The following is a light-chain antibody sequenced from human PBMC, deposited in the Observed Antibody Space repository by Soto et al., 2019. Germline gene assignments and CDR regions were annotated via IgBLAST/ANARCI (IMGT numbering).Light chain of an antibody. V-gene: IGLV2-8*01. CDR2: EVS. J-gene: IGLJ3*02. CDR1: SSDVGNYKY. CDR3: SSYAGSNLWV. Sequence: QSALTQSPSASGSPGQSVTISCTGTSSDVGNYKYVSWYQQHPGKAPKLMIYEVSKRPSGVPDRFSDSKSGNTASLTVFGLQVEDEADYYCSSYAGSNLWVFGGGTKLTVL.